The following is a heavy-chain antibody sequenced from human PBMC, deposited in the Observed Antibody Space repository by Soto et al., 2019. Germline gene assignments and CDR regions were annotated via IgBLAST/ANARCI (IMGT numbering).Heavy chain of an antibody. D-gene: IGHD2-2*01. CDR1: GGTFSSYA. Sequence: GASEKVSCKASGGTFSSYAISWVRQAPGQGLEWMGGIIPIFGTANYAQKFQGRVTITADESTSTAYMELSSLRSEDTAVYYCARGYCSSTSCYGGGYYYYYGMDVWGQGTTVTVSS. CDR2: IIPIFGTA. J-gene: IGHJ6*02. CDR3: ARGYCSSTSCYGGGYYYYYGMDV. V-gene: IGHV1-69*13.